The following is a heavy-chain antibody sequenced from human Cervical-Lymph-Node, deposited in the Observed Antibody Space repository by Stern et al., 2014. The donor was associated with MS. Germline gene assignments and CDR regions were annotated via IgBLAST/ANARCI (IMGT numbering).Heavy chain of an antibody. CDR1: GYTFTGHY. V-gene: IGHV1-2*06. CDR2: IGPASGAT. Sequence: QLVQSGAEVRKPGASVKVSCKASGYTFTGHYVHWVRQAPGQGLEWMGRIGPASGATNFAQKFQGRVTLTRDTSISTAYMELNNVTSDDTAVYYCARQYSSYPDFWGQGTLVTVSS. CDR3: ARQYSSYPDF. D-gene: IGHD4-11*01. J-gene: IGHJ4*02.